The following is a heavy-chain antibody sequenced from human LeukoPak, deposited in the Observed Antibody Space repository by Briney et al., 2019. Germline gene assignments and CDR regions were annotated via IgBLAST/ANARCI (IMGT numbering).Heavy chain of an antibody. Sequence: PSQTLSLTCTVSGGSISSGGYYWSWIRQHPGKGLEWIGYIYYSGSTYYNPSLKSRVTISVDTSKNQLSLHLNSVTPEDTAAYYCARRLTQYDCFDPWGQGILVTVSS. CDR1: GGSISSGGYY. J-gene: IGHJ5*02. CDR2: IYYSGST. CDR3: ARRLTQYDCFDP. D-gene: IGHD2-2*01. V-gene: IGHV4-31*03.